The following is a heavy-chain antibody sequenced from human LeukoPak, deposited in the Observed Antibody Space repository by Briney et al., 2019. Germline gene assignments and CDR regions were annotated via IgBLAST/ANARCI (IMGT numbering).Heavy chain of an antibody. CDR3: ARDPYYDSSGYHRLDY. CDR2: ISYDGSNK. Sequence: GGSLRLSCAASGFTFSSYAMHWVRQAPGKGLEWVAVISYDGSNKYYADSVKGRFTISRDNSKNTLYLQMNSLRAEDTAVYYCARDPYYDSSGYHRLDYWGQGTLVTVSS. CDR1: GFTFSSYA. V-gene: IGHV3-30-3*01. D-gene: IGHD3-22*01. J-gene: IGHJ4*02.